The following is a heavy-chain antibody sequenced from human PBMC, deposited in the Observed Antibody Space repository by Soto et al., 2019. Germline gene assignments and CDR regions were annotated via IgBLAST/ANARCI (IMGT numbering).Heavy chain of an antibody. J-gene: IGHJ4*02. CDR3: ARGVGRYGSNLDY. Sequence: QVQLQESGPGLVKPSETLSLTCTVSGGSISSYCWSWVRQPPGEGLEWIANICNSGGTNYNPSLKSRVVISVDTSRNQFSLKLSSVTAAETAVYYGARGVGRYGSNLDYWGQGTLVTVSS. CDR2: ICNSGGT. CDR1: GGSISSYC. D-gene: IGHD1-26*01. V-gene: IGHV4-59*01.